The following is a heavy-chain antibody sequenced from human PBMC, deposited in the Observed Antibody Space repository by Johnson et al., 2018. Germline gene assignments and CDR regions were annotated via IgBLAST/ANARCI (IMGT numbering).Heavy chain of an antibody. Sequence: VQLVQSGGGLVQPGGSLKLSCVVSGLTFSDFSLHWVRQASGTGLDWVGRIRSKTYNYATVYGASGKGRFTLTRDDSKNTTFLQMNSLKTEETAIYYCIPREFAVGTTASWGQGSLVTVSS. V-gene: IGHV3-73*01. CDR3: IPREFAVGTTAS. CDR1: GLTFSDFS. D-gene: IGHD1-26*01. J-gene: IGHJ5*02. CDR2: IRSKTYNYAT.